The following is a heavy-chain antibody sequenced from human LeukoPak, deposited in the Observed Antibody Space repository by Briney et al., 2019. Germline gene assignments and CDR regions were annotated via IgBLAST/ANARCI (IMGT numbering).Heavy chain of an antibody. CDR3: ASGDCYSCDYHYYMDV. Sequence: GGSLRLSCAASGVTFSSYSMNWVRQAPGKGLEWVSSISSSSSYIYYADSVKGRFTISRDNAKNSLYLQMNSLRAEDTAVYYCASGDCYSCDYHYYMDVWGKGTTVTISS. CDR2: ISSSSSYI. CDR1: GVTFSSYS. J-gene: IGHJ6*03. V-gene: IGHV3-21*01. D-gene: IGHD2-21*02.